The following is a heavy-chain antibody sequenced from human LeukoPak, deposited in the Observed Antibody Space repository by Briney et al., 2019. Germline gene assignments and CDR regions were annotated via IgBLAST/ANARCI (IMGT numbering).Heavy chain of an antibody. Sequence: SETLSLTCTVPGGSIRSRSYYSSWIRQPPGKGLEWIGYMYYSGSTSYHPSLKSRVTISVETSKKQFSLKLSSVTAADTAFYYCARYIVSYPHDAFDIWGQGTMVTVSS. V-gene: IGHV4-61*01. CDR2: MYYSGST. CDR1: GGSIRSRSYY. CDR3: ARYIVSYPHDAFDI. D-gene: IGHD1-26*01. J-gene: IGHJ3*02.